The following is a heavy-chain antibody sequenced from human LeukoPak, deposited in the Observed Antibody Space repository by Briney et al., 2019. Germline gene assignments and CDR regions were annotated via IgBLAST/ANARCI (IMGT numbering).Heavy chain of an antibody. CDR3: ARTPYYDILTGYLPFDY. CDR2: IYYTGST. CDR1: GGSISSYY. Sequence: SETLSLTCTVSGGSISSYYWSWIRQSPGKGLEWLGYIYYTGSTNCNPSLKSRLTISLDTSKNQFSLKLCSVTTADTAVYYCARTPYYDILTGYLPFDYWGQGTLVTVSS. J-gene: IGHJ4*02. D-gene: IGHD3-9*01. V-gene: IGHV4-59*01.